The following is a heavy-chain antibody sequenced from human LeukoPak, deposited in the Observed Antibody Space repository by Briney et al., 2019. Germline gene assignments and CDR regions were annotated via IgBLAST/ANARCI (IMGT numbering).Heavy chain of an antibody. CDR3: ARDIIQYGY. CDR1: GFTFTNYA. CDR2: IKQDGSEK. D-gene: IGHD4-11*01. V-gene: IGHV3-7*01. J-gene: IGHJ4*02. Sequence: GGSLRLSCAASGFTFTNYAMSWVRQAPGKGLEWVANIKQDGSEKYYVDSVKGRFTISRDNAKNSLYLQMNSLRAEDTAVYYCARDIIQYGYWGQGTLVTVSS.